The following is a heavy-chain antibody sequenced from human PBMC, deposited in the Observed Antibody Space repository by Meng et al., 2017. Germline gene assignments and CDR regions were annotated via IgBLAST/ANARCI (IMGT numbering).Heavy chain of an antibody. D-gene: IGHD3-22*01. CDR1: GFTFSSYA. CDR2: ISGSGGST. V-gene: IGHV3-23*01. J-gene: IGHJ6*02. CDR3: AKDIYYDSSGYYYYYYYGMDV. Sequence: GESLKISCAASGFTFSSYAMSWVRQAPGKGLEWVSAISGSGGSTYYADSVKGRFTISRDNSKNTLYLQMNSLRAEDTAVYYCAKDIYYDSSGYYYYYYYGMDVWGQGTTVTVSS.